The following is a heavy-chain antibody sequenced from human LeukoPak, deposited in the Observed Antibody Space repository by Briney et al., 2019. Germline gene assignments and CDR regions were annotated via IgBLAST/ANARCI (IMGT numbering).Heavy chain of an antibody. CDR1: GYTFTSYY. V-gene: IGHV1-46*01. D-gene: IGHD6-25*01. CDR3: ARSASGSLGPGYYYYYTDV. Sequence: GASVKVSCKASGYTFTSYYMHWVRQAPGQGLEWMGIINPSGGSTSYAQKFQGRVTMTRDTSTSTVYMELSSLRSEDTAVYYCARSASGSLGPGYYYYYTDVWGKGTTVTVSS. J-gene: IGHJ6*03. CDR2: INPSGGST.